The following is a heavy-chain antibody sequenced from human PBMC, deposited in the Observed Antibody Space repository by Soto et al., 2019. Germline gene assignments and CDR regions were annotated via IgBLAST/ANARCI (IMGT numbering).Heavy chain of an antibody. CDR2: IYYSGST. CDR1: GGSIISADYY. V-gene: IGHV4-30-4*01. D-gene: IGHD5-12*01. J-gene: IGHJ6*02. CDR3: ARAIVVTIGGMDV. Sequence: SETLSLTCTVSGGSIISADYYWIWVRQPPGKGLEWIGYIYYSGSTFFNPSLKSRVTISKGTSRNQFSLRLNSVTAADTAVYYCARAIVVTIGGMDVWGQGTTVTVSS.